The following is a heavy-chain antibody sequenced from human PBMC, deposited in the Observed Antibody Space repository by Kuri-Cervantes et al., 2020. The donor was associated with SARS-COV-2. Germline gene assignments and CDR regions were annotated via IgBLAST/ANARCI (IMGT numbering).Heavy chain of an antibody. CDR3: TRDDFWSGYYTS. V-gene: IGHV3-49*04. CDR2: IRSKAHGGTT. D-gene: IGHD3-3*01. J-gene: IGHJ5*02. CDR1: GFTFGDYA. Sequence: GESLKISCTASGFTFGDYAMSWVRQAPGKGLEWVGFIRSKAHGGTTEYAASVKGRFTISRDDSKSIAYLQMNSLKTEDTAVYYCTRDDFWSGYYTSWGQGTLVTVSS.